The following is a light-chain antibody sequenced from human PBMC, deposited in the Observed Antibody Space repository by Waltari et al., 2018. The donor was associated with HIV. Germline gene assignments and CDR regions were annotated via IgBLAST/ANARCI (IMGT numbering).Light chain of an antibody. CDR1: NIGSKG. CDR2: YDS. V-gene: IGLV3-21*04. J-gene: IGLJ3*02. Sequence: SYVLTQPPSVSVAPGKTASITCEAANIGSKGVKWYQQKPGQAPILVIYYDSDRPSGIPERFSGSNSGNTATLTISRVEAGDEADYYCQVWHISTDHWVFGAGTKLTVV. CDR3: QVWHISTDHWV.